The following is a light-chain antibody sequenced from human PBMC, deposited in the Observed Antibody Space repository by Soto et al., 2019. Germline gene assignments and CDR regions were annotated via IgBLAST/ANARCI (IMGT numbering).Light chain of an antibody. CDR1: SSNIGSNY. J-gene: IGLJ3*02. CDR3: AAWDDSLSGWV. CDR2: RNN. V-gene: IGLV1-47*01. Sequence: QRVLTQPPSVSGTPGQRVTISCSGSSSNIGSNYVYWYHQLPGTAPKLLIYRNNQRPSGVPDRFSGSKSGTSASLAISGLRSEDEADYYCAAWDDSLSGWVLGGGTKLTVL.